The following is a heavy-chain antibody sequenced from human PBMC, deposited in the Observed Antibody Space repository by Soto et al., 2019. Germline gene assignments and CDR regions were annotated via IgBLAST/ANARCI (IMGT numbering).Heavy chain of an antibody. CDR3: ARDLALDV. CDR1: GYTFTSYA. J-gene: IGHJ6*02. CDR2: SNAGNGNT. Sequence: QVQVVQSGAEVKKPGASVKVSCKASGYTFTSYAMHWVRQAPGQRLEWMGWSNAGNGNTKYSQKFKGRVTITRDTSASTAYMELSSLRSEDTAVYSCARDLALDVWGQGTTVTVAS. V-gene: IGHV1-3*01. D-gene: IGHD2-21*01.